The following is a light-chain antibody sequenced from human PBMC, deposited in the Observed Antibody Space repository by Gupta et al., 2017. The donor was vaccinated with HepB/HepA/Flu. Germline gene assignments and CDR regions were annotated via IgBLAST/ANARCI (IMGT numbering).Light chain of an antibody. CDR1: QSVSSN. J-gene: IGKJ5*01. CDR2: AAS. Sequence: EIVMTHSPATLSVSPGERATLSCRASQSVSSNLAWYQQKPGQAPRLLIYAASTRDAGISDRFSGSGSGKEFTLTISSRQYEDFVVYYCQQYNNWPPITFGQGTRLEIK. V-gene: IGKV3-15*01. CDR3: QQYNNWPPIT.